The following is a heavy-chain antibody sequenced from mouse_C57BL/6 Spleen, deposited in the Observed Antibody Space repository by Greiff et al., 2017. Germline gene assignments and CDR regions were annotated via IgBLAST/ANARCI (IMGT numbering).Heavy chain of an antibody. D-gene: IGHD4-1*01. CDR2: FHPNSGST. CDR1: GFTFTSYW. CDR3: AKLDPIAY. J-gene: IGHJ3*01. Sequence: VQLQQPGAELVKPGASVKLSCKASGFTFTSYWMHWVKQRPGQGLEWIGMFHPNSGSTNYNEKFKSKATLTVDKSSSTPYMDFTSLSSEDSTDYYCAKLDPIAYWGQGTLVTVSA. V-gene: IGHV1-64*01.